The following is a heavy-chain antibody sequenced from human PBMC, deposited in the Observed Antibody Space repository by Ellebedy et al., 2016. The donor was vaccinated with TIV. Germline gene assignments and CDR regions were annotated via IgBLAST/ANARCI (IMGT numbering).Heavy chain of an antibody. Sequence: GESLKISCTASGFTFSSYAMSWVRQAPGKGLEWVAGVNGGGLVIAYADSVKGRFTISRDNSKNTPDLQMNSLRAEDTAVYYCASSRYHYYVGNTIFAYWGQGTLVTVSS. CDR1: GFTFSSYA. V-gene: IGHV3-23*01. CDR3: ASSRYHYYVGNTIFAY. J-gene: IGHJ4*02. D-gene: IGHD3-16*02. CDR2: VNGGGLVI.